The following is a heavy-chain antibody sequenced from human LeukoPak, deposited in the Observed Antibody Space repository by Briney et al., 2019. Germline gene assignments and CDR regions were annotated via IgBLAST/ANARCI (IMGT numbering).Heavy chain of an antibody. CDR2: ISGDGSTT. CDR1: GFTFSTYW. V-gene: IGHV3-74*01. CDR3: ARVAPRITMIVVVITEEAFDI. Sequence: PGGSLRLSCAASGFTFSTYWMNWVRQALGKGLVWVSRISGDGSTTRYADSVKGRFTISRDNAKNTLYLQMNSLRAEDTAVYYCARVAPRITMIVVVITEEAFDIWGQGTMVTVSS. D-gene: IGHD3-22*01. J-gene: IGHJ3*02.